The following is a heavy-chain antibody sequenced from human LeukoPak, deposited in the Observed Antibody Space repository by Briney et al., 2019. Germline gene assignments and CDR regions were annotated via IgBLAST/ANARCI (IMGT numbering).Heavy chain of an antibody. V-gene: IGHV3-21*01. D-gene: IGHD6-13*01. CDR2: ISSSSSYI. CDR1: GFTFSSYS. CDR3: ARVLAAAGSGNWFDP. Sequence: GGSLRLSCAASGFTFSSYSMNWVRQAPGKGLEWVSSISSSSSYIYYADSVKGRFTISRDNAKNSLYLQMNSLGAEDTAVYYCARVLAAAGSGNWFDPWGQGTLVTVSS. J-gene: IGHJ5*02.